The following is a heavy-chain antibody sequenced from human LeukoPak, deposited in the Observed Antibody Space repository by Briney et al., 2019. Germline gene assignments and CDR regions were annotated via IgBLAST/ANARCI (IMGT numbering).Heavy chain of an antibody. Sequence: PSETLSLTCTVSGGSISSSSYYWAWIRQPPGKGLEWIGSIYYSGSTYYNPSLKGRVTISVDTSKNQFSLKLSSVTAADTAVYYCARKGDGYNYYFDYWGQGTLVTVSS. CDR2: IYYSGST. J-gene: IGHJ4*02. V-gene: IGHV4-39*01. CDR3: ARKGDGYNYYFDY. CDR1: GGSISSSSYY. D-gene: IGHD5-24*01.